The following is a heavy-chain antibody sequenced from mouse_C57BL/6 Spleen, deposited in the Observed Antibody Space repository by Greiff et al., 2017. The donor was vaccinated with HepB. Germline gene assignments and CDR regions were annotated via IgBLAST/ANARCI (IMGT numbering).Heavy chain of an antibody. D-gene: IGHD1-1*01. CDR2: IWTGGGT. CDR3: ARDPYYYGSDWYFDV. Sequence: VQLQQSGPGLVAPSQSLSITCTVSGFSLTSYAISWVRQPPGKGLEWLGVIWTGGGTNYNSALKSRLSISKDNSKSQVFLKMNSLQTDDTARYYCARDPYYYGSDWYFDVWGTGTTVTVSS. J-gene: IGHJ1*03. V-gene: IGHV2-9-1*01. CDR1: GFSLTSYA.